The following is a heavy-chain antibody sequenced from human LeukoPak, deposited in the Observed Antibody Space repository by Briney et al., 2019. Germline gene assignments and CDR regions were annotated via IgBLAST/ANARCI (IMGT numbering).Heavy chain of an antibody. D-gene: IGHD3-10*01. Sequence: GGSLRLSCAASGFTFSSYGMHWVRQAPGKGLEWVAVIWYDGSNKYYADSVKGRFTISRDNSKNTLYLQMNSLRAEDTAVFYCARGGSGSYVYYFDYWGQGTLVTDSS. J-gene: IGHJ4*02. CDR3: ARGGSGSYVYYFDY. CDR1: GFTFSSYG. V-gene: IGHV3-33*01. CDR2: IWYDGSNK.